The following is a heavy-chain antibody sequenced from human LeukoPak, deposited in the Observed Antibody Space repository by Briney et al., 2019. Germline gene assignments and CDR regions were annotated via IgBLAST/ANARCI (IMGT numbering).Heavy chain of an antibody. CDR3: ARAPTPRITFGGVIAHRHNWFDP. CDR1: GGSFSGYY. D-gene: IGHD3-16*02. V-gene: IGHV4-34*01. J-gene: IGHJ5*02. Sequence: SETLSLTCAVYGGSFSGYYWSWIRQPPGKGLEWIGEINHSGSTNYNPSLKSRVTISVDTSKNQFSLKLSSVTAADTAVYYCARAPTPRITFGGVIAHRHNWFDPWGQGTLVTVSS. CDR2: INHSGST.